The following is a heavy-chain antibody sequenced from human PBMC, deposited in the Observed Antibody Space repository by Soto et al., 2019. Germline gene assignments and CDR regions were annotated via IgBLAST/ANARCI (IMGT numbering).Heavy chain of an antibody. CDR2: ISRSGGST. Sequence: PGGSLRLSCAASGFTFSSYAMSWVRQAPGKGLEWVSAISRSGGSTYYADSVKGRFTVSRDNSKNSLYLQMNSLRAEDTALYFCAKVLDHSAGGHWGEWGQGTLVTVSS. D-gene: IGHD2-21*01. CDR3: AKVLDHSAGGHWGE. J-gene: IGHJ4*02. CDR1: GFTFSSYA. V-gene: IGHV3-23*01.